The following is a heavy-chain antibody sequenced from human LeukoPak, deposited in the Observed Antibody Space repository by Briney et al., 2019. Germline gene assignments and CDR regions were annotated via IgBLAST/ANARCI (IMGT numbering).Heavy chain of an antibody. Sequence: ASVKVSCKVSGYTLTELSMHWVRQAPGKGLEWMGGFDPEDGETIYAQKFQGRVTMTEDASTDTAYMELSSLRSEDTAVYYCARSSYYDSSGGNQFGYGYWGQGTLVTVSS. CDR3: ARSSYYDSSGGNQFGYGY. CDR1: GYTLTELS. CDR2: FDPEDGET. D-gene: IGHD3-22*01. J-gene: IGHJ4*02. V-gene: IGHV1-24*01.